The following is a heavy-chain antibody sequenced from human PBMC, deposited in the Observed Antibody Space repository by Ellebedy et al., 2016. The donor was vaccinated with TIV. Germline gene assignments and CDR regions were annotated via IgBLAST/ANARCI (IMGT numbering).Heavy chain of an antibody. V-gene: IGHV1-3*02. CDR2: SNAGNGNT. D-gene: IGHD2-15*01. CDR3: AKARVVVVVASLPSNLRS. J-gene: IGHJ4*02. Sequence: ASVKVSXXASGYTFTSYAMHWVRQAPGQRLEWMGWSNAGNGNTKYSQEFQGRVTITRDTSASTAYMELSSLRSEDTAVYYCAKARVVVVVASLPSNLRSWGQGTLVTVSS. CDR1: GYTFTSYA.